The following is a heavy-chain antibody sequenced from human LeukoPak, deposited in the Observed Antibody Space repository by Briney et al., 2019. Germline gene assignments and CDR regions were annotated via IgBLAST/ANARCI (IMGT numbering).Heavy chain of an antibody. CDR1: GGTFSSYA. V-gene: IGHV1-69*13. D-gene: IGHD3-3*01. Sequence: SVKVSCKASGGTFSSYAISWVRQAPGQGLEWMGGIIPIFGTANYAQKFQGRVTITADESTSTAYMELSSLKSEDTAVYYCATSADFWMGYYYGMDVWGQGTTVTVSS. CDR3: ATSADFWMGYYYGMDV. J-gene: IGHJ6*02. CDR2: IIPIFGTA.